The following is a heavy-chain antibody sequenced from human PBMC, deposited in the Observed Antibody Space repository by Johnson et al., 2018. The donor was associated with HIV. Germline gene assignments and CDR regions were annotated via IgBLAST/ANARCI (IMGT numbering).Heavy chain of an antibody. J-gene: IGHJ3*02. CDR2: ISYDGSNK. D-gene: IGHD2-2*01. Sequence: QVQLVESGGGVVQPGRSLRLSCAASGFTFSSYAMHWVRQAPVKGLQWVAVISYDGSNKYYADSVQGRFTISRDNSKNTLYLQMNSLRAEDTAVYYCAKGVVPAAADAFDIWGQGTMVTVSS. CDR3: AKGVVPAAADAFDI. CDR1: GFTFSSYA. V-gene: IGHV3-30*04.